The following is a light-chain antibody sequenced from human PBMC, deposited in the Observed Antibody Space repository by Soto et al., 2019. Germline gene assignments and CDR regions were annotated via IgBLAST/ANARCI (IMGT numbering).Light chain of an antibody. V-gene: IGKV3-15*01. CDR1: QSVSSN. CDR2: GAS. Sequence: EIVMTQSPATLSVSPGERATLSCRASQSVSSNLAWYQRKPGQAPRLLIYGASTRATGIPARLSGSGSGTEFTLTISSLHSEDFAVYXCXRYXNXPXXTFGQXTRLEIK. CDR3: XRYXNXPXXT. J-gene: IGKJ5*01.